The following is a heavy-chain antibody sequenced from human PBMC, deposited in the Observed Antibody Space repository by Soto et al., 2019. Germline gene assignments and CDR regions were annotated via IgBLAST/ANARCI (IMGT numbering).Heavy chain of an antibody. V-gene: IGHV3-48*01. CDR1: GFNFVTYS. CDR2: ISSSSSII. J-gene: IGHJ4*02. Sequence: GGSLRLSCAASGFNFVTYSMNWVRQAPGKGLEWVSYISSSSSIIYYADSVKGRFTISRDNAKNALYLQMNSLRAEDTAVYYCVRDSSWNYLFHYWGQGTQVTVSS. CDR3: VRDSSWNYLFHY. D-gene: IGHD1-7*01.